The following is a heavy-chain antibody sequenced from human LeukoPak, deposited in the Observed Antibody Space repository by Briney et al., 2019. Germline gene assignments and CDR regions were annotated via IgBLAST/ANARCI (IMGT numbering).Heavy chain of an antibody. J-gene: IGHJ4*02. V-gene: IGHV1-69*04. CDR2: IIPILGIA. Sequence: SVKVSCKASGGTFSSYAISWVRQAPGQGLEWMGRIIPILGIANYAQKFQGRVTTTADKSTSTAYMELSSLRSEDTAVYYCARTVCSGGSCYFSPQHMFDYWGQGTLVTVSS. CDR3: ARTVCSGGSCYFSPQHMFDY. D-gene: IGHD2-15*01. CDR1: GGTFSSYA.